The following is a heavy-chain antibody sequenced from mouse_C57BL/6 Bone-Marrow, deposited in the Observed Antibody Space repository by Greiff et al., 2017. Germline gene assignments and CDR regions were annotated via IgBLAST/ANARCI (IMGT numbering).Heavy chain of an antibody. V-gene: IGHV3-6*01. D-gene: IGHD3-3*01. Sequence: EVKVEESGPGLVKPSQSLSLTCSVTGYSITSGYYWNWIRQFPGNKLEWMGYISYDGSNNYNPSLKNRISITRDTSKNQFFLKLNSVTTEDTATYYCARGQRGFAYWGQGTLVTVSA. CDR1: GYSITSGYY. J-gene: IGHJ3*01. CDR3: ARGQRGFAY. CDR2: ISYDGSN.